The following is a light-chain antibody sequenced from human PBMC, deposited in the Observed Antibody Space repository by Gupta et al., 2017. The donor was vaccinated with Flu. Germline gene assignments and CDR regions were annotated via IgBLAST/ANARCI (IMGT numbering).Light chain of an antibody. CDR1: RRIGNW. J-gene: IGKJ1*01. CDR3: QQYNSDSPT. Sequence: GDRLTIACRAGRRIGNWLAWYQRQPGKAPRLLVYKSTTLKSGVSSRVSGSGSGTEFTPTISSLQPDDFATYYCQQYNSDSPTFGQGTKLEI. V-gene: IGKV1-5*03. CDR2: KST.